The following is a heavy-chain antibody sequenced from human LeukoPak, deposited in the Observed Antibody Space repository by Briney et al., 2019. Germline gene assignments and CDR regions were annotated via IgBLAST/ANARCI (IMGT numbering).Heavy chain of an antibody. CDR2: IIPIFGTA. CDR3: ARVEMGSYYYDSSGYYAFDY. V-gene: IGHV1-69*01. J-gene: IGHJ4*02. D-gene: IGHD3-22*01. Sequence: SVKVSCKASGGTFSSYAISWVRQAPGQGLEWMGGIIPIFGTANYAQKFQGRVTITADESTSTAYMELSSLRSEDTAVYYCARVEMGSYYYDSSGYYAFDYWGQGTLVTVS. CDR1: GGTFSSYA.